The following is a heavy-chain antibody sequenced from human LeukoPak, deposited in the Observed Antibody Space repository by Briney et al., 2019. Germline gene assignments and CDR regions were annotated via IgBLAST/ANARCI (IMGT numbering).Heavy chain of an antibody. Sequence: GGSLKISCKGSGYSFTSYWIGWVRQMPGKGLEGMGIIYPGDSDTRYSPSFQGQVTISADKSISTAYLQWSSLKASDTAMYYCAIRVEMANPDAFDIWGQGTMVTVSS. V-gene: IGHV5-51*01. CDR2: IYPGDSDT. D-gene: IGHD5-24*01. CDR3: AIRVEMANPDAFDI. J-gene: IGHJ3*02. CDR1: GYSFTSYW.